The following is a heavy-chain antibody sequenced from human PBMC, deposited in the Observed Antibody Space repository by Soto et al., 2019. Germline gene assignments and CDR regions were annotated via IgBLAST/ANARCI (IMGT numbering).Heavy chain of an antibody. Sequence: GGSLRLSCAASGFTFSDYYMSWIRQAPGKGLEWVSSISSSGSTIYYADSVKGRFTISRDNAKNSLYLQMNSLRAEDTAVYYCARDAYYGDYGYYYGMDVWGQGTTVTVSS. CDR1: GFTFSDYY. V-gene: IGHV3-11*01. J-gene: IGHJ6*02. D-gene: IGHD4-17*01. CDR3: ARDAYYGDYGYYYGMDV. CDR2: ISSSGSTI.